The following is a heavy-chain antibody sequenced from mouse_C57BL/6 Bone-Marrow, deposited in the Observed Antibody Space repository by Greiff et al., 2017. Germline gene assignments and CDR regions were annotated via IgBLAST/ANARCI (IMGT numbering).Heavy chain of an antibody. V-gene: IGHV1-59*01. CDR2: IDPSDSYT. Sequence: QVQLQQPGAELVRPGTSVKLSCKASGYTFTSYWMHWVKQRPGQGLEWIGVIDPSDSYTNYNQKFKGKATLTVDTSSSTAYMQLSSLTSEDSAVYYCARGYGFAYWGQGTLVTVSA. D-gene: IGHD2-10*02. CDR1: GYTFTSYW. J-gene: IGHJ3*01. CDR3: ARGYGFAY.